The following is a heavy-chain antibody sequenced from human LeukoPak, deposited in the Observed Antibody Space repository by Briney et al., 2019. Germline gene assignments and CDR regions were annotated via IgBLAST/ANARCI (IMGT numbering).Heavy chain of an antibody. J-gene: IGHJ4*02. Sequence: GGSLRLSCAAAGFTFSSYAMRWARHAPGKGLEYVSAISSNGGSTYYANSVKGRFTISRDNSKNTLYLQMGSLRAEDMAVYYCARGQRFLEWLFDYWGQGTLVTVYS. CDR3: ARGQRFLEWLFDY. D-gene: IGHD3-3*01. V-gene: IGHV3-64*01. CDR1: GFTFSSYA. CDR2: ISSNGGST.